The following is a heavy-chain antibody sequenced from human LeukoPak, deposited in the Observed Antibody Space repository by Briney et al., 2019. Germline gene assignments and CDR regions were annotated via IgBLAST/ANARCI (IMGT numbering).Heavy chain of an antibody. J-gene: IGHJ6*04. CDR2: INPNSGGT. Sequence: SVKVSCKASGYTFTGYYMHWVRQAPGQGLEWMGRINPNSGGTNYAQKFQGRVTMTRDTSISTAYMELSRLRSDDTAVYYCFFYDSSGYGLDIWGKGTTVTVSS. CDR3: FFYDSSGYGLDI. CDR1: GYTFTGYY. D-gene: IGHD3-22*01. V-gene: IGHV1-2*06.